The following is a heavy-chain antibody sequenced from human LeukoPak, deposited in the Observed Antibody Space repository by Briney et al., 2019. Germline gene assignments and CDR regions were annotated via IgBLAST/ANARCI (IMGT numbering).Heavy chain of an antibody. CDR1: GFTFSSYA. CDR3: AKEMGGSYSHSLYYSDY. CDR2: ISGSGGST. Sequence: PGGSLRLSCAASGFTFSSYAMSWVRQAPGKGLEWVSAISGSGGSTYYADSVKGRFTISRDNSKNTLYLQMNSLRAEDTAVYYCAKEMGGSYSHSLYYSDYWGQGTLVTVSS. V-gene: IGHV3-23*01. D-gene: IGHD1-26*01. J-gene: IGHJ4*02.